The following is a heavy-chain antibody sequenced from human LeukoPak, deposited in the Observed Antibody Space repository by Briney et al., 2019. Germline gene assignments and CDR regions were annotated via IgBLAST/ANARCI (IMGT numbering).Heavy chain of an antibody. CDR3: AKDYYETSGYFDS. V-gene: IGHV3-23*01. D-gene: IGHD3-22*01. CDR2: IGGRGDSI. J-gene: IGHJ4*02. CDR1: GLTFKIYS. Sequence: TGGSLRLSCAASGLTFKIYSMHWVRQAPGKGLEWVAVIGGRGDSIFYADSVKGRFTISRDNSKNTVDLQMSSLRAEDIAIYYCAKDYYETSGYFDSWGQGSLVSVSS.